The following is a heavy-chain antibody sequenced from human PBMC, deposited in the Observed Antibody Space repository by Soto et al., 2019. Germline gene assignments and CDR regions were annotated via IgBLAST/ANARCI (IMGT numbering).Heavy chain of an antibody. CDR2: INTYNGNT. D-gene: IGHD3-10*01. Sequence: QVQLVQSGAEVKKPGASVKVSCKASGYTFTNYGISWVRQAPGQGLEWMGWINTYNGNTNHAQKLQGRVTTTTDTSTSTAYMERRGLRSDDTAVYYCARGVGSGTYYNQYNWFDPWGQGTLVTVSS. V-gene: IGHV1-18*01. CDR1: GYTFTNYG. J-gene: IGHJ5*02. CDR3: ARGVGSGTYYNQYNWFDP.